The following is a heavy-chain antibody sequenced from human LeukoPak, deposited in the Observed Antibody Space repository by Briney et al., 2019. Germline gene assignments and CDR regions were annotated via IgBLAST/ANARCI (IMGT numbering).Heavy chain of an antibody. J-gene: IGHJ6*03. Sequence: SETLSLTCAVYGGSFSGYYWSWIRQPPGKGLEWIGEINHSGSTNYNPSLKSRVTISVDTSKNQFSLKLSSVTAADTAVYYCARGGYYYYYYMDVWGQGTTVTVSS. CDR1: GGSFSGYY. CDR2: INHSGST. V-gene: IGHV4-34*01. CDR3: ARGGYYYYYYMDV.